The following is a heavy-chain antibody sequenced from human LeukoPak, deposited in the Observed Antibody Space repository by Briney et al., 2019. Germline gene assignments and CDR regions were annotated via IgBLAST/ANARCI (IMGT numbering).Heavy chain of an antibody. CDR1: GYSFTSYW. Sequence: GESLKISCKGSGYSFTSYWIGWVRQLPGKGLDWMGIIYPGDSDTRYSPSFQGQVTISADKSISTAYLQWSSLKASDTAMYYCARQDYDILTGYQDYWGQGTLVTVSS. J-gene: IGHJ4*02. V-gene: IGHV5-51*01. D-gene: IGHD3-9*01. CDR3: ARQDYDILTGYQDY. CDR2: IYPGDSDT.